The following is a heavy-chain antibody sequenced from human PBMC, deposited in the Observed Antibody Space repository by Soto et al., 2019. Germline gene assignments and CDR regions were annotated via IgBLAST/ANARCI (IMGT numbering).Heavy chain of an antibody. Sequence: SETLSLTCTVSGRSINSSGYYWGWIRQPPGKGLEWIGSMFYGVSTSYHPSLKSRVTVSVDTSKKQFSLHLNSVPPDDTAIYYCARGPGSLRPWGQGTRVTVSS. V-gene: IGHV4-39*01. CDR1: GRSINSSGYY. CDR2: MFYGVST. J-gene: IGHJ5*02. D-gene: IGHD1-1*01. CDR3: ARGPGSLRP.